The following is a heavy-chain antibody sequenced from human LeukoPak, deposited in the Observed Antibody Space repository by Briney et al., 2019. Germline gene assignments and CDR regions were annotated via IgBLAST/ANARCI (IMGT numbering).Heavy chain of an antibody. D-gene: IGHD6-13*01. CDR2: ISAYNGNT. CDR1: GYTFTSYG. V-gene: IGHV1-18*01. Sequence: ASVKVSCKASGYTFTSYGISWVRQAPGQGPEWMGWISAYNGNTNYAQKLQGRVTMTTDTSTSTAYMELRSLRSDDTAVYYCARDPPSSSLDYFDYWGQGTLVTVSS. J-gene: IGHJ4*02. CDR3: ARDPPSSSLDYFDY.